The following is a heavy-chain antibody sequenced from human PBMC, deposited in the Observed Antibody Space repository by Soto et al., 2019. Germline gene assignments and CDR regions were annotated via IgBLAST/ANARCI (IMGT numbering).Heavy chain of an antibody. CDR3: ARDPAPQDNDNLTGYFHFDY. D-gene: IGHD3-9*01. Sequence: GASVKVSCKASGGTFSTHAISWGRQAPGQGLEWMGGIIPIYGTANYAQKFQGRLTMTADESKNTLYLLMNSLRSEDTAIYYCARDPAPQDNDNLTGYFHFDYWGQGTLVTVSS. V-gene: IGHV1-69*13. CDR1: GGTFSTHA. J-gene: IGHJ4*02. CDR2: IIPIYGTA.